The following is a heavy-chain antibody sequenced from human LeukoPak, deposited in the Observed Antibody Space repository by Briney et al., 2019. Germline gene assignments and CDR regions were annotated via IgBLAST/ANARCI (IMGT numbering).Heavy chain of an antibody. CDR3: ARGLDTAMAYSWFDP. V-gene: IGHV4-59*01. CDR2: IYYSGST. J-gene: IGHJ5*02. Sequence: SETLSLTCTVSGGSISSYYWSWIRQPPGKGLEWIGYIYYSGSTNYNPSLKSRVTISVDTSKNQFSLKLSSVTAADTAVYYCARGLDTAMAYSWFDPWGQGTLVTVSS. CDR1: GGSISSYY. D-gene: IGHD5-18*01.